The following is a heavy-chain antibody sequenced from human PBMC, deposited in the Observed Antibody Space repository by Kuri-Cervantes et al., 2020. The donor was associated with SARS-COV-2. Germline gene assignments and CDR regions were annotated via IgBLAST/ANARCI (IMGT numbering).Heavy chain of an antibody. CDR1: GFTFSNAW. CDR3: ARGATTVTSLWIY. J-gene: IGHJ4*02. Sequence: GGSLRLSCAASGFTFSNAWMSWVRQAPGKGLEWVGRIKSKTDGGTTDYAAPVKGRFTISRDDSKSIVYLQMNSLKAEDTAVYYCARGATTVTSLWIYWGRGTLVTVSS. CDR2: IKSKTDGGTT. V-gene: IGHV3-15*01. D-gene: IGHD4-17*01.